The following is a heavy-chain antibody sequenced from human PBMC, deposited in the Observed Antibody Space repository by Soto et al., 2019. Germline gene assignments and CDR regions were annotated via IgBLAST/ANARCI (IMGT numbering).Heavy chain of an antibody. D-gene: IGHD6-13*01. CDR1: GGTFSSYA. J-gene: IGHJ6*02. CDR2: IIPIFGTA. V-gene: IGHV1-69*13. CDR3: ARDDLPGIAAAGTSYYYGMDV. Sequence: SVKVSCKASGGTFSSYAISWERQAPGQGLEWMGGIIPIFGTANYAQKFQGRVTITADESTSTAYMELSSLRSEDTAVYYCARDDLPGIAAAGTSYYYGMDVWGQGTTVTVLL.